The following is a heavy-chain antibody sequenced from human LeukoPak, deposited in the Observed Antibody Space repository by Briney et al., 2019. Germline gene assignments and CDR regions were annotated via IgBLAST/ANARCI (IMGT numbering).Heavy chain of an antibody. D-gene: IGHD4-17*01. CDR2: ISYDGSIK. Sequence: PGGSLRLSCAASGLTFSTSVMHWVRQAPGEGLEWVTVISYDGSIKYYADSVKGRFAISRDNSKNTLYLQLNSLRAEDTAVYYCAREGSYGDFDYWGQGTLVTVSS. CDR3: AREGSYGDFDY. J-gene: IGHJ4*02. V-gene: IGHV3-30*09. CDR1: GLTFSTSV.